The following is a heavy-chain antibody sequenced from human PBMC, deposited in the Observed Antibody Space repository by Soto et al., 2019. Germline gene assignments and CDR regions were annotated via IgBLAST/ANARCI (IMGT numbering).Heavy chain of an antibody. D-gene: IGHD3-10*01. J-gene: IGHJ6*02. CDR3: ARLLISITMVREDDYYYGMDV. CDR1: GGSISSSSYY. CDR2: IYYSGST. Sequence: SETLSLTCTVSGGSISSSSYYWGWIRQPPGKGLEWIGSIYYSGSTYYNPSLKSRVTISVDTSKNQFSLKLSSVTAADTAVYYCARLLISITMVREDDYYYGMDVWGQGTTVTVS. V-gene: IGHV4-39*01.